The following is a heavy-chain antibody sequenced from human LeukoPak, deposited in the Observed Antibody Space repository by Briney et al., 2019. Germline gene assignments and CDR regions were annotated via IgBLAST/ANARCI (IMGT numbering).Heavy chain of an antibody. D-gene: IGHD1-26*01. V-gene: IGHV6-1*01. CDR3: AREGSSGSPTHLPFDY. CDR1: GDSVSSNSAA. CDR2: TYYRSKWYN. Sequence: SQTLSLTCAISGDSVSSNSAAWNWIRQSPSRGLEWLGRTYYRSKWYNDYAVSVKSRITINPDTSKNQFSLQLNSVAPEDTAVYYCAREGSSGSPTHLPFDYWGQGTLVTVSS. J-gene: IGHJ4*02.